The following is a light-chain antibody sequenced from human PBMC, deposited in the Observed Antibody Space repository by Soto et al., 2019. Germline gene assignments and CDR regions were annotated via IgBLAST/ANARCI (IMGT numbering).Light chain of an antibody. CDR1: QSVSNNY. J-gene: IGKJ1*01. Sequence: EIVLTQSPGTLSLSPGARATLSCRASQSVSNNYLAWYQQKPGQAPRLLIYGASSRATGIPDRFSVSGSGTEFTLTISRLEPEDFAVDYCQQYGSSGTFGQGTKVDIK. CDR3: QQYGSSGT. V-gene: IGKV3-20*01. CDR2: GAS.